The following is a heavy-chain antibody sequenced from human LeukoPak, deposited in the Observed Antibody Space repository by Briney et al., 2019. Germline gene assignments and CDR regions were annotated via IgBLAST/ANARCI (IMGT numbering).Heavy chain of an antibody. D-gene: IGHD5-18*01. Sequence: GASVKVSCKVSGYTLTELSMHWVRQAPGKGLEWMGGFDPEDGETIYAQKFQGRITITTDESTTTAYMELTSLTSEDTAVYYCARGKQLWNFDSWGQGTLVTVSS. J-gene: IGHJ4*02. V-gene: IGHV1-24*01. CDR3: ARGKQLWNFDS. CDR2: FDPEDGET. CDR1: GYTLTELS.